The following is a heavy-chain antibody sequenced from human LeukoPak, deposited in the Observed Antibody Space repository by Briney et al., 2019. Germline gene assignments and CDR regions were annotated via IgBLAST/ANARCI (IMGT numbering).Heavy chain of an antibody. J-gene: IGHJ4*02. V-gene: IGHV4-59*01. CDR2: IYYSGST. D-gene: IGHD5-24*01. CDR3: ARAREGYFDY. CDR1: GGSISSYY. Sequence: SETLSPTCTVSGGSISSYYWSWIRQPPGKGLEWIGYIYYSGSTNYNLSLKSRVTISVDTSKNQFSLKLSSVTAADTAVYYCARAREGYFDYWGQGTLVTVSS.